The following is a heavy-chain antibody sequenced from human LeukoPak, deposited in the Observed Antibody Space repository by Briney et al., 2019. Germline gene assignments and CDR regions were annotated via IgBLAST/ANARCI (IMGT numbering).Heavy chain of an antibody. Sequence: GGSLRLSCAASGFTFSDYYMSWIRQAPGKGLEWVSSISSSSTYIHYADSVKGRFTISRDNAKNSLYLQMNSLRVEDTAVYYCASRPPYYGMDVWGKGTTVTVSS. V-gene: IGHV3-11*06. CDR3: ASRPPYYGMDV. CDR2: ISSSSTYI. CDR1: GFTFSDYY. J-gene: IGHJ6*04.